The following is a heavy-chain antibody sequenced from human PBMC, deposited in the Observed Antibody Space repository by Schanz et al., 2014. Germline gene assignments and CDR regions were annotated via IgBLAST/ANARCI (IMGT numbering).Heavy chain of an antibody. CDR2: ISGGGGTR. CDR3: ARDGDRFYHNYYMDV. D-gene: IGHD4-17*01. CDR1: GFTLSSYA. Sequence: VQLVESGGGVVQPGRSLRLSCAAYGFTLSSYAMHWVRQAPGKGLEWVSGISGGGGTRNYADSVKGRFTVFRDNSKRTLYLEINDPRAEDTAVYYCARDGDRFYHNYYMDVWGKGTTVTVSS. J-gene: IGHJ6*03. V-gene: IGHV3-23*04.